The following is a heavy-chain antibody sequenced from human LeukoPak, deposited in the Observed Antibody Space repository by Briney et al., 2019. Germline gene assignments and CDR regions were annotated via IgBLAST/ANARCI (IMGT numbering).Heavy chain of an antibody. CDR3: TREDY. Sequence: ASVKVSCKASGYTFTGYYIQWVRQAPGQGLEWMGWINANSGGTNYAEKFQGRVTMTRDTSTSTAYMELSRLTSDDTAVYYCTREDYWGQGTVVTVSS. J-gene: IGHJ4*02. CDR1: GYTFTGYY. CDR2: INANSGGT. V-gene: IGHV1-2*02.